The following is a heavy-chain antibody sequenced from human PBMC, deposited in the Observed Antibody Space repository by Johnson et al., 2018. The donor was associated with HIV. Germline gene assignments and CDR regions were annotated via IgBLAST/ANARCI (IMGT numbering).Heavy chain of an antibody. V-gene: IGHV3-49*04. J-gene: IGHJ3*01. CDR1: GVTFRKFA. CDR2: IASTAAGWTT. CDR3: SVYFGTAFDF. Sequence: VQLVESGGGLIQPGRSLRLSCTGSGVTFRKFAMGWVRRAPGKGLEWIGFIASTAAGWTTQYAASVRGRFTISRDDSKSIAYLQMNSLKTEDTAVYYCSVYFGTAFDFWGQGTMVTVSS. D-gene: IGHD6-25*01.